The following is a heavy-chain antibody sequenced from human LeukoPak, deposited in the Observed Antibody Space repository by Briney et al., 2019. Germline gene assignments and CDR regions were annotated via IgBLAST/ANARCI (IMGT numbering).Heavy chain of an antibody. V-gene: IGHV3-9*01. Sequence: GGSLRLSCAASGFTFDDYAMHWVRQAPGKGLEWVSGISWNSGSIGYADSVKGRFTISRDNSKNKLFLLMSTLRADDTAIYYCAKDPSTLTIRDDYWGQGTLVTVSS. CDR1: GFTFDDYA. J-gene: IGHJ4*02. CDR3: AKDPSTLTIRDDY. D-gene: IGHD5-24*01. CDR2: ISWNSGSI.